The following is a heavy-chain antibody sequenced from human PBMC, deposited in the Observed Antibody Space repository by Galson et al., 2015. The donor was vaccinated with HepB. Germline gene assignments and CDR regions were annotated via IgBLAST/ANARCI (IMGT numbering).Heavy chain of an antibody. CDR2: INPKSGVT. Sequence: SVKVSCKASGYTFTDYYMHWVRQAPGQGLEWMGWINPKSGVTNSAQKFHGRVTMTRDTSINTAYMELSTLRSDDTAVYYCARDNCGGTSCPTYNYWGQGTQVTVSS. CDR1: GYTFTDYY. J-gene: IGHJ4*02. CDR3: ARDNCGGTSCPTYNY. V-gene: IGHV1-2*02. D-gene: IGHD2-21*01.